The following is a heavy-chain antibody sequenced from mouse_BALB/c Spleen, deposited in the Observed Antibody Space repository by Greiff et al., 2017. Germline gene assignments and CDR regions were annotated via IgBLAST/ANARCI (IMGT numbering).Heavy chain of an antibody. CDR3: VRGDYYGDAMDY. CDR2: IRSKSNNYAT. CDR1: GFTFNTNA. Sequence: GGGLVQPKGSLKLSCAASGFTFNTNAMNWVRQAPGKGLEWVARIRSKSNNYATYYADSVKDRFTISRDDSQSMLYLQMNNLKTEDTAMYYCVRGDYYGDAMDYWGQGTSVTVSS. D-gene: IGHD1-1*01. J-gene: IGHJ4*01. V-gene: IGHV10S3*01.